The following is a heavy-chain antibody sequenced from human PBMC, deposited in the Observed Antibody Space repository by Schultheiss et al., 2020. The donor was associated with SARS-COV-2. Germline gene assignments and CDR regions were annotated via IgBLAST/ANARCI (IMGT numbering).Heavy chain of an antibody. V-gene: IGHV4-34*01. J-gene: IGHJ3*02. Sequence: SETLSLTCTVSGGSISSYYWSWIRQPPGKGLEWIGEINHSGSANYNPSLKSRVTISVDTSKNQFSLKLSSVTAADTAVYYCARASRYYDSTPLDAFDIWGQGTMVTVSS. D-gene: IGHD3-22*01. CDR2: INHSGSA. CDR3: ARASRYYDSTPLDAFDI. CDR1: GGSISSYY.